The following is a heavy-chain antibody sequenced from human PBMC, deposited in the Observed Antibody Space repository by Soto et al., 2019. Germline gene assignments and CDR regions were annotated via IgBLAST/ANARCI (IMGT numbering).Heavy chain of an antibody. Sequence: QVQLVQSGAEVKKPGSSVKGSCKAFGGTFSSYAISWLRQAPGQGLDWMGGIIPIFGTANYAQKFQGRVTITADESTSTAYMELSSLRSEDTAVYYWARAGDGYNYDGGPTGGYYYGIDVWGQGTTVTVSS. J-gene: IGHJ6*02. CDR1: GGTFSSYA. D-gene: IGHD5-12*01. CDR3: ARAGDGYNYDGGPTGGYYYGIDV. V-gene: IGHV1-69*01. CDR2: IIPIFGTA.